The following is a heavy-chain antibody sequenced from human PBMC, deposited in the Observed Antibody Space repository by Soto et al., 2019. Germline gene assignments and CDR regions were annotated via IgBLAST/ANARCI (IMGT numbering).Heavy chain of an antibody. J-gene: IGHJ4*02. CDR3: ARGPPLGY. CDR1: GGSISSGGYS. V-gene: IGHV4-30-2*01. Sequence: SETLSLTCAVSGGSISSGGYSWSWIRQPPGKGLECIGYIYHSVSTYYNPSLKSRVTISVDRSKNQFSLKLNSVTAADTAVYYCARGPPLGYWGQGTLVTDSS. CDR2: IYHSVST.